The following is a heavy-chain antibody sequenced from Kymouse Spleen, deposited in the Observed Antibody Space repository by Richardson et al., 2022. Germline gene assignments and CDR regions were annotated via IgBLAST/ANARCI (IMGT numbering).Heavy chain of an antibody. CDR3: ASLYYDILTGYYYYYYYGMDV. D-gene: IGHD3-9*01. CDR1: GFTFSSYG. Sequence: QVQLVESGGGVVQPGRSLRLSCAASGFTFSSYGMHWVRQAPGKGLEWVAVISYDGSNKYYADSVKGRFTISRDNSKNTLYLQMNSLRAEDTAVYYCASLYYDILTGYYYYYYYGMDVWGQGTTVTVSS. J-gene: IGHJ6*02. V-gene: IGHV3-30*18. CDR2: ISYDGSNK.